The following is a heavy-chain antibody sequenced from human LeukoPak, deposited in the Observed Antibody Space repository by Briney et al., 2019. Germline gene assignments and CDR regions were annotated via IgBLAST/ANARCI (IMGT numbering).Heavy chain of an antibody. D-gene: IGHD6-13*01. CDR3: ARGGGSRSWPNWFDP. CDR1: GGSFSGYY. CDR2: INHSGST. J-gene: IGHJ5*02. V-gene: IGHV4-34*01. Sequence: PSETLSLTCAVYGGSFSGYYWSWIRQPPGKGLEWIGEINHSGSTNYNPSLKSRVTISVDTSKNQFSLKLSSVTAADTAVYYCARGGGSRSWPNWFDPWGQGTLVTVSS.